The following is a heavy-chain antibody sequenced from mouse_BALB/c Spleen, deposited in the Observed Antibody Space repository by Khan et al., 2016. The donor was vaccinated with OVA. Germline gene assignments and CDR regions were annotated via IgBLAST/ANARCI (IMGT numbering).Heavy chain of an antibody. CDR3: ARRGLDGIFAY. Sequence: VKLQESGAELAKPGASMKMSCKASGYTFTTYWMHWVKQRPGQGLEWIGYIDPTTGYTEYNQKFKDRATLTTDKSSSTAYMQLSSLTSEDSAVYYCARRGLDGIFAYWGQGTLVTVSA. V-gene: IGHV1-7*01. CDR2: IDPTTGYT. D-gene: IGHD2-1*01. J-gene: IGHJ3*01. CDR1: GYTFTTYW.